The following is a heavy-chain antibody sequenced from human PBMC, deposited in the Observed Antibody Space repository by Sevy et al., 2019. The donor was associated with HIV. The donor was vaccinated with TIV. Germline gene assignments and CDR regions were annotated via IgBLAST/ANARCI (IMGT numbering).Heavy chain of an antibody. CDR2: IQYDGSNK. CDR3: VKEGGGEGGDH. CDR1: GFSYSSYG. Sequence: GGSLRLSCAASGFSYSSYGMHWVRQAPGKGLEWVAYIQYDGSNKHYAYSVKGRFTISRDNSKNTLDLQMNSLRVEDTAVYYCVKEGGGEGGDHWGQGTLVTVSS. J-gene: IGHJ4*02. V-gene: IGHV3-30*02. D-gene: IGHD2-21*01.